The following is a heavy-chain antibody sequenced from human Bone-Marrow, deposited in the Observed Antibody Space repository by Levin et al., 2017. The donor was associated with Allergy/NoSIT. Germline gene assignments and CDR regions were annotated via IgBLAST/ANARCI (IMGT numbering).Heavy chain of an antibody. CDR2: IYYSGTT. J-gene: IGHJ4*02. Sequence: SSETLSLTCTVSGGSVTSFFWSWIRQSPGKGLEWIGYIYYSGTTNYNPSLKSRVTMSVDTSKNQFSLRLNSVTAADTAVYYCAGRYSGYEPLEFWGQGSLVTVSS. V-gene: IGHV4-59*02. CDR3: AGRYSGYEPLEF. D-gene: IGHD5-12*01. CDR1: GGSVTSFF.